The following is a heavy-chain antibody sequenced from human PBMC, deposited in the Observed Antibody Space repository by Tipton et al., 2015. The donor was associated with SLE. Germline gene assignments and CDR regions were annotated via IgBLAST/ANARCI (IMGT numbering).Heavy chain of an antibody. D-gene: IGHD5-12*01. Sequence: TLSLTCTVSGGSISSGDYYWSWIRQPPGKGLEWIGYIYYSGSTYYNPSLKSRVTISVDTSKNQFSLQLNSVTPEDTAVYYCARDLEVADAFDIWGQGTMVTVSS. J-gene: IGHJ3*02. CDR3: ARDLEVADAFDI. CDR2: IYYSGST. V-gene: IGHV4-30-4*01. CDR1: GGSISSGDYY.